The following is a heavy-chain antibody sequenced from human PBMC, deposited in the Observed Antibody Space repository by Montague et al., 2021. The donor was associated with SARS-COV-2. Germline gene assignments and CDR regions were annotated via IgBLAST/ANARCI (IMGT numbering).Heavy chain of an antibody. CDR1: GGSISSYY. CDR3: ASHPVFQQLYS. D-gene: IGHD6-13*01. CDR2: IYYSGST. J-gene: IGHJ4*02. Sequence: SETLSLTCTVSGGSISSYYWSWIRQPPGKGLEWIGYIYYSGSTNYNPSLKSRVTISVDTSKNQFSLTLNSVTAADTATYFCASHPVFQQLYSWGQGTLVSVSS. V-gene: IGHV4-59*12.